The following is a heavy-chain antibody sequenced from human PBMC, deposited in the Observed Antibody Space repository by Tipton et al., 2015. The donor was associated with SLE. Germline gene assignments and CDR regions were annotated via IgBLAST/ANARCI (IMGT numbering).Heavy chain of an antibody. CDR2: IYHSGTT. D-gene: IGHD5-24*01. CDR1: GDSISRGSYY. J-gene: IGHJ4*02. Sequence: TLSLTCTVSGDSISRGSYYWTWIRQPAGKGLEWLGTIYHSGTTYYNPSLKSRLTLSIDTSKNQFSLKLSSVTAADTAGYYCVRLELPATKADFWGPGTLVTVSS. CDR3: VRLELPATKADF. V-gene: IGHV4-61*02.